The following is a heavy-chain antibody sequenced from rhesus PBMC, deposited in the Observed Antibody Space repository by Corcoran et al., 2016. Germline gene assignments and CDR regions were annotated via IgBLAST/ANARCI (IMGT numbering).Heavy chain of an antibody. Sequence: QVQLQESGPGLVKPSETLSLTCAVSGGSISSNYWSWIRQPPGKGLEWIGRIHGSGGSTDYNPPLKSRVTISTDTSKNQFSLKLSSVTAADTAVYYGVITGVSDAFDFWDQGLRVTVSS. CDR2: IHGSGGST. D-gene: IGHD3-22*01. CDR1: GGSISSNY. CDR3: VITGVSDAFDF. V-gene: IGHV4-160*01. J-gene: IGHJ3*01.